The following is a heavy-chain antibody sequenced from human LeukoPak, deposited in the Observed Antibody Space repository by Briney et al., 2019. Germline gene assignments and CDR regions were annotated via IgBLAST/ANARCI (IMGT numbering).Heavy chain of an antibody. CDR3: ARDQEDSGTDY. CDR1: GVSISSGDYY. CDR2: IYYSGST. Sequence: SETLSLTCTVSGVSISSGDYYWRWIRQHPGKGLEWIGYIYYSGSTYYNPSLKSRVTISLDTSKNQFSLKLSSVTAADTAVYYCARDQEDSGTDYWGQGTLVTVSS. D-gene: IGHD3-10*01. V-gene: IGHV4-31*03. J-gene: IGHJ4*02.